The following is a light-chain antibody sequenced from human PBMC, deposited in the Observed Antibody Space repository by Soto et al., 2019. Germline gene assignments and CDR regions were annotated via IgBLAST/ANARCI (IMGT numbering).Light chain of an antibody. V-gene: IGLV1-40*01. Sequence: QSVLTQPPSVSGAPGQRVTISCTGSSSNIGAGYDVHWYQQLPGTAPKLLIYGNSNRPSGVPDRFSGSKSGTSASVAITGLQAEDESDYYCQSYDSSLRGVVFGGGTKVTVL. CDR2: GNS. CDR1: SSNIGAGYD. J-gene: IGLJ3*02. CDR3: QSYDSSLRGVV.